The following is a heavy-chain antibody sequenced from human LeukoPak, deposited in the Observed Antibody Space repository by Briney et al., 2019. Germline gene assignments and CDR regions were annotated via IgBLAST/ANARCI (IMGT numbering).Heavy chain of an antibody. CDR3: AKGIYSSGWSYFDY. CDR1: GFNFSYSA. V-gene: IGHV3-23*01. J-gene: IGHJ4*01. CDR2: LSGSGITT. D-gene: IGHD6-19*01. Sequence: GSLKLSCAASGFNFSYSAMSWVRPAPGKGLGWVSTLSGSGITTYYADSVKGRFTISRDNSKNTLYLQMNSLRAEDTAVYYCAKGIYSSGWSYFDYWGHGTLVTVSS.